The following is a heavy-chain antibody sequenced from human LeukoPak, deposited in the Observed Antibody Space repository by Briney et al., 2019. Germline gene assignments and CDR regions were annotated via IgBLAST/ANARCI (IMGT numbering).Heavy chain of an antibody. V-gene: IGHV3-23*01. J-gene: IGHJ4*02. CDR1: GFTFSIYA. CDR3: AKRISWYGTVDY. CDR2: ISDSGDST. D-gene: IGHD6-13*01. Sequence: PGGSLRLSCAASGFTFSIYAMSWVRQAPGKGLEWVSAISDSGDSTYYADSVKGRFTISRDNSKNTLFLQMNSLRAEDTAVYYCAKRISWYGTVDYWGQGTLVTVSS.